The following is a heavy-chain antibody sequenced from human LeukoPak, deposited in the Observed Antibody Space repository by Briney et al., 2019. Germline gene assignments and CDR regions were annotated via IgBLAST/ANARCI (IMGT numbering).Heavy chain of an antibody. CDR1: GGSISSYY. CDR3: AREGGGDCYDCPFDY. J-gene: IGHJ4*02. D-gene: IGHD2-21*02. CDR2: IHTSGSR. V-gene: IGHV4-4*07. Sequence: SETLSLTCTVSGGSISSYYWSWIRQPAGKGLEWIGRIHTSGSRNYNPSLKSRVTISVDTSKNQFSLKLSSVTAADTAVYYCAREGGGDCYDCPFDYWGQGTLVTVSS.